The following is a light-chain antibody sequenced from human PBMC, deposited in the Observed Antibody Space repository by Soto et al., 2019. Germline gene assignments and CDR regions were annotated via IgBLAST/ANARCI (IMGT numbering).Light chain of an antibody. CDR2: AAS. V-gene: IGKV1-39*01. CDR3: QQSYSTLEYT. J-gene: IGKJ2*01. CDR1: QSISSY. Sequence: DIQMTQSPSSLSASVGDRVTITCRASQSISSYLNWYQQKPGKAPKLLIYAASSLQSGVPSRFSGCGSGTDFTLTISSLQPEDFATYYCQQSYSTLEYTFGQGTKLEIK.